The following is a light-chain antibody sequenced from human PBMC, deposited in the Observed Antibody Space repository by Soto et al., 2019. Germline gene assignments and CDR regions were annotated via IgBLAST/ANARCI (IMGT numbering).Light chain of an antibody. CDR1: NFNIGSYT. J-gene: IGLJ3*02. CDR3: SVWDDSLKGWV. CDR2: NNN. Sequence: QPVLTQPPSASGTPGQRVTISCSGSNFNIGSYTVNWYQQLPGTAPKLLMHNNNQRPSGVPDRFSGSKSGTSASLAISGLQSEDEADYSCSVWDDSLKGWVFGGGTKLTVL. V-gene: IGLV1-44*01.